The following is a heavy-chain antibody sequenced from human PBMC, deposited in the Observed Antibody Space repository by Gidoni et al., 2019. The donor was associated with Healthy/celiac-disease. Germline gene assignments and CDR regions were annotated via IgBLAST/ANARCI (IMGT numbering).Heavy chain of an antibody. CDR3: ARDWYYYDSSGYTSYYYGMDV. J-gene: IGHJ6*02. D-gene: IGHD3-22*01. Sequence: QVQLVPSGAEVKKPGSSVKVSCKASGGTFSSYAISWLRQAPGQGLEWMGRIIPIFGIANYAQKFQGRVTITADKSTSTAYMELSSLRAEDTAVYYCARDWYYYDSSGYTSYYYGMDVWGQGTTVTVSS. CDR2: IIPIFGIA. CDR1: GGTFSSYA. V-gene: IGHV1-69*04.